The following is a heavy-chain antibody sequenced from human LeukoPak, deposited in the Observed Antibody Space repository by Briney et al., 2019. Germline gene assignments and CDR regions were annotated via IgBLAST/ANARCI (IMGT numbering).Heavy chain of an antibody. Sequence: SETLSLTCAVYGGSFSGYYWSWIRQPPRKGREGMGEINHIVSTNYNPSTKSRATISVDTSKNQFSLKLSSVTAAETAVYYCARHKGGGYGDYVPHYYYYMDVWGKGTTVTISS. D-gene: IGHD4-17*01. J-gene: IGHJ6*03. CDR2: INHIVST. V-gene: IGHV4-34*01. CDR3: ARHKGGGYGDYVPHYYYYMDV. CDR1: GGSFSGYY.